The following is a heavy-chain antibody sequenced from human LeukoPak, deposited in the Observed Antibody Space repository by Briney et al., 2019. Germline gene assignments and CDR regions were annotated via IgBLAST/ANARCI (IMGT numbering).Heavy chain of an antibody. CDR1: GYTFTSYG. V-gene: IGHV1-18*01. Sequence: EASVKVSCKASGYTFTSYGISWVRQAPGHGLEWMGWISAYNGNTNYAQKLQGRVTMTTDTSTSTAYMELRSLRSDDTAVYYCARDLGLRNYDILTGSLGHFDYWGQGTLVTVSS. J-gene: IGHJ4*02. CDR3: ARDLGLRNYDILTGSLGHFDY. CDR2: ISAYNGNT. D-gene: IGHD3-9*01.